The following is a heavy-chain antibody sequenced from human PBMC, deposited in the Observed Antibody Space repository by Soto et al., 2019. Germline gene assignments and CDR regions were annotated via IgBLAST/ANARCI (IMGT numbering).Heavy chain of an antibody. Sequence: PGGSLRLSCAASGFTFRSYAMSWVRQAPGKGLEWVSAISGSGGSTYYADSVKGRFTISRDNSKNTLYLQMNSLRAEDTAVYYCAKGRLGSSWYQGYFQHWGQGTLVTVSS. CDR1: GFTFRSYA. D-gene: IGHD6-13*01. CDR2: ISGSGGST. V-gene: IGHV3-23*01. CDR3: AKGRLGSSWYQGYFQH. J-gene: IGHJ1*01.